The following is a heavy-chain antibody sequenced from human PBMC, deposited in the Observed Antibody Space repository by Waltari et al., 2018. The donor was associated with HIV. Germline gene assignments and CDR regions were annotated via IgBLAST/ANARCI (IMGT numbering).Heavy chain of an antibody. D-gene: IGHD3-10*01. CDR2: IYSTGRT. J-gene: IGHJ4*02. Sequence: QVRLQESGPGLVKPSETLSLTCTVPGTSLVSGSFYWSWIRQSPDTKMEWIGFIYSTGRTNYNPSLESRVTMSVDTSKNQFSLTLKSVTPADTAFYYCVRSLMWFGDGALWGQGALVTVSS. CDR1: GTSLVSGSFY. CDR3: VRSLMWFGDGAL. V-gene: IGHV4-61*01.